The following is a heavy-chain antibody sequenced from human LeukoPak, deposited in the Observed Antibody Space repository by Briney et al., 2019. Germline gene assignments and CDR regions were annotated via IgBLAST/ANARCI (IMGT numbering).Heavy chain of an antibody. D-gene: IGHD3-10*01. CDR2: IWYDGSNQ. Sequence: PGGSLRLSCAASGFTFSSYGMHWVRQAPGKGLEWVALIWYDGSNQNYADSVKGRLTISRDNSKNTLFLQMNSLKTEDTAVYYCARGFNSFDIWGQGTMVTVSS. CDR3: ARGFNSFDI. V-gene: IGHV3-33*01. CDR1: GFTFSSYG. J-gene: IGHJ3*02.